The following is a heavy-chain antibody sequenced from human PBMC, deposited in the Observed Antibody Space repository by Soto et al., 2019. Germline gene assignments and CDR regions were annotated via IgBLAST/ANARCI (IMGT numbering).Heavy chain of an antibody. J-gene: IGHJ6*03. D-gene: IGHD3-3*01. CDR3: ARGQVSNYDFWSGSGYYYYYYYMDV. V-gene: IGHV1-3*01. CDR2: MNASNGNT. CDR1: VYTFTSYA. Sequence: VSVKVSCKASVYTFTSYAMHWVRQARGQRLEWMGWMNASNGNTSYAQKFQGRVTMTRNTSASTAYMELSSLRSEDTAVYYCARGQVSNYDFWSGSGYYYYYYYMDVWGKGTTVTVS.